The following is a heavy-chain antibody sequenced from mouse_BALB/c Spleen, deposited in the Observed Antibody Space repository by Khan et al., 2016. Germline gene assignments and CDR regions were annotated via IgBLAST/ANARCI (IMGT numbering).Heavy chain of an antibody. CDR2: INPSSNYS. V-gene: IGHV1-4*01. Sequence: QIQLVQSGAELARPGASVKMSCKASGYTFTTYTMQWVKQRPGQGLEWIGYINPSSNYSNYNQKFKDKSTLTADKSSSTAYMQLSSLTSEDSAVYYCARGDGNNAYWGQGTLVTFSA. CDR1: GYTFTTYT. CDR3: ARGDGNNAY. J-gene: IGHJ3*01. D-gene: IGHD2-1*01.